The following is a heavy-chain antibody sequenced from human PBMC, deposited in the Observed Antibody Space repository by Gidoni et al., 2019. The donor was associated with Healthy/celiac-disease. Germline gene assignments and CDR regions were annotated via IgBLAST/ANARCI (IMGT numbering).Heavy chain of an antibody. Sequence: EVQLLESGGGSVQPGGSLRLSSQVSGFPFSNYSMNWVRQAPGQGLAWVSAISPAGGRPYYADSVKGRFTISRDNSKNTLFLEMNNLRAEDTAVYYCTRDGKFRTDGFDVWGPGSMVTVSS. V-gene: IGHV3-23*01. D-gene: IGHD1-26*01. J-gene: IGHJ3*01. CDR1: GFPFSNYS. CDR3: TRDGKFRTDGFDV. CDR2: ISPAGGRP.